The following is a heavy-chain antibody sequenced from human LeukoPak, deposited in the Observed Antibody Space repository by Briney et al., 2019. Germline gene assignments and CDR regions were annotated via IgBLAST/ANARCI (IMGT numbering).Heavy chain of an antibody. V-gene: IGHV1-18*04. CDR2: VNGNNGNT. CDR1: GYIVTSYG. CDR3: TTVGRSSSRWTRNYNYGMDF. D-gene: IGHD6-13*01. J-gene: IGHJ6*04. Sequence: ASVNLPCTASGYIVTSYGVSWGRQAPGPGLGWMGWVNGNNGNTIYAQKSHGRVTMTTDASTRTAYMELRSLGSDETAVYYSTTVGRSSSRWTRNYNYGMDFWGKGTMVIVSS.